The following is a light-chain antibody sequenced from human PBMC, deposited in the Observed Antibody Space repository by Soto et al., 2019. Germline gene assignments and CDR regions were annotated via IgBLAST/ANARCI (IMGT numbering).Light chain of an antibody. J-gene: IGKJ4*01. Sequence: EIVMTQSPAILSVSPGERATLSCRASQSISSNLAWYQHQPGQAPRLLIYGASTRATGIPARFSGSGSGTEFTLTISSLQSEDFAVYYCQQYNNWPPIFGGGTKVEIK. CDR1: QSISSN. CDR3: QQYNNWPPI. CDR2: GAS. V-gene: IGKV3-15*01.